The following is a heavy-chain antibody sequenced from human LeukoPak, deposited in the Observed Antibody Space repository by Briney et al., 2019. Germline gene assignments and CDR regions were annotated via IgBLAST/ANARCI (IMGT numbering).Heavy chain of an antibody. V-gene: IGHV3-23*01. CDR3: ARESDFWSGYHFDY. CDR1: GFTFSNFA. Sequence: GGSLRLSCAASGFTFSNFAMSWVRQAPGKGLEWVSSITSSDVSTYYSDSVKGRFSISRDNSKSTLYLQMNSLRAEDTAVYYCARESDFWSGYHFDYWGQGTLVTVSS. D-gene: IGHD3-3*01. J-gene: IGHJ4*02. CDR2: ITSSDVST.